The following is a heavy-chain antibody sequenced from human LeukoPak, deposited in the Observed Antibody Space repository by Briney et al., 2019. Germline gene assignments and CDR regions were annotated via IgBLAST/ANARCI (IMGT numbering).Heavy chain of an antibody. D-gene: IGHD6-13*01. CDR1: GFTFSSYA. J-gene: IGHJ4*02. Sequence: GRSLRLSCAASGFTFSSYAMHWVRQAPGKGLEWVAFIRYDGSNQYYVDSVKGRFTISRDNSKNTLYLQMNSLRTEDTAVYYCAKAGSSSWYTYFDYWGQGTLVTVSS. CDR2: IRYDGSNQ. CDR3: AKAGSSSWYTYFDY. V-gene: IGHV3-30*02.